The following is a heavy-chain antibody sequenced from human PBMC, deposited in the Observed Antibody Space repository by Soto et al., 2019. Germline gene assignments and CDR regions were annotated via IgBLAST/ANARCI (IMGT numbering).Heavy chain of an antibody. CDR2: INPSDSDI. CDR3: ARFVYFYDSSGLHRYLDF. D-gene: IGHD3-22*01. J-gene: IGHJ4*02. Sequence: ESLKISCKGSGYSFTNYWVGWVRQMPGKGLEWMGIINPSDSDIRYSPSFQGQVTISADKSISSAYLQWSSLKASDTAMYYCARFVYFYDSSGLHRYLDFPGQGTYVTGSA. CDR1: GYSFTNYW. V-gene: IGHV5-51*01.